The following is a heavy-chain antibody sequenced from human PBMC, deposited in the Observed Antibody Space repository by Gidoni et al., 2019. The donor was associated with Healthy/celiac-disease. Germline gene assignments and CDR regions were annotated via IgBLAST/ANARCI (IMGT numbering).Heavy chain of an antibody. V-gene: IGHV1-2*04. Sequence: QVQLVQSGAEVKKPGASVQVSCKASGYTFTGYYMHWVRQAPGQGLEWMGWINPNSCGTNYAQKFQGWVTMTRDTSISTAYMELSRLRSDDTAVYYCARAAEGYCSGGSCPPLDYWGQGTLVTVSS. CDR2: INPNSCGT. CDR1: GYTFTGYY. J-gene: IGHJ4*02. D-gene: IGHD2-15*01. CDR3: ARAAEGYCSGGSCPPLDY.